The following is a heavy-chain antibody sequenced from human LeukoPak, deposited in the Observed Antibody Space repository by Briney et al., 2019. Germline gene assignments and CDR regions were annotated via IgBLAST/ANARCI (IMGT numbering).Heavy chain of an antibody. CDR3: ARDLGYGDYGDWFDP. D-gene: IGHD4-17*01. J-gene: IGHJ5*02. CDR1: GYSISSGYY. CDR2: ICHSGST. Sequence: SETLSLTCTVSGYSISSGYYWGWIRQPPGKGLEWIGSICHSGSTYYNPSLKSRVTISVDTSKNQFSLKLSSVTAADTAVYYCARDLGYGDYGDWFDPWGQGTLVTVSS. V-gene: IGHV4-38-2*02.